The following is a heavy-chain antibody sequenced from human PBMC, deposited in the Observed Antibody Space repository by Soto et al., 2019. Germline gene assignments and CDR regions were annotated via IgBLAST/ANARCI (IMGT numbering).Heavy chain of an antibody. CDR1: GFSFSTYG. CDR3: AKDSSSWPHYFDY. J-gene: IGHJ4*02. Sequence: GGSLRLSCAASGFSFSTYGMTWVRQAPGKGLEWVSYGGSGGSTYYADSVKGRFTISRDNSKNTLYLQMNSLRAEDTAVYYCAKDSSSWPHYFDYWGPGTLVTVSS. CDR2: GGSGGST. V-gene: IGHV3-23*01. D-gene: IGHD6-13*01.